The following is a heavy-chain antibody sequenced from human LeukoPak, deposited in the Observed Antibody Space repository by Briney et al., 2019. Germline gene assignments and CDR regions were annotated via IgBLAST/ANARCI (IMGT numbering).Heavy chain of an antibody. CDR3: ALVPAAIRKYYFDY. D-gene: IGHD2-2*02. CDR1: GFTFSSYA. CDR2: ISGSGGST. V-gene: IGHV3-23*01. Sequence: PGGSLRLSXAASGFTFSSYAMSWVRQAPGKGLEWISAISGSGGSTYYADSVKGRFTISRDNSKNTLYLQMNSLRAKDTAVYYCALVPAAIRKYYFDYWGQGTLVTVSS. J-gene: IGHJ4*02.